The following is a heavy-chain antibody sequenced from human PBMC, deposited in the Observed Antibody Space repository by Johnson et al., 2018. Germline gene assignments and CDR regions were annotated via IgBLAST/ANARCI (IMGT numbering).Heavy chain of an antibody. CDR3: AKNGGVKREFDI. J-gene: IGHJ3*02. V-gene: IGHV3-9*01. CDR2: ISWNSGGI. CDR1: GFTFDDYA. Sequence: EVQLLESGGGLVQPGRSLRLSCAASGFTFDDYAMHWVRQAPWKGLDWVPGISWNSGGIGYSASVKGRFTIPRDNAKNSLYLQMNSLRAEDTALYYCAKNGGVKREFDIGGQGTMVTVSS. D-gene: IGHD1-26*01.